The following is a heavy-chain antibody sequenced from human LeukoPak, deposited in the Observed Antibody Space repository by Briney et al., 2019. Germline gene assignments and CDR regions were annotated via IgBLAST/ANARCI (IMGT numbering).Heavy chain of an antibody. J-gene: IGHJ4*02. Sequence: SGGSLRLSCAASGFTVSSYAMSWVRQAPGKGLEWVSSISGSGDSTYYADSVKGRFTISRDNSKKTLYLKLNSLRAEDTAVYYCARGGLREPVAYWGQGTLVTVSS. CDR2: ISGSGDST. V-gene: IGHV3-23*01. CDR3: ARGGLREPVAY. CDR1: GFTVSSYA. D-gene: IGHD1-26*01.